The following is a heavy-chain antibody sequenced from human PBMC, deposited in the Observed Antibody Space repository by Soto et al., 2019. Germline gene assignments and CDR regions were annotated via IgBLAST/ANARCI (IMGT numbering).Heavy chain of an antibody. J-gene: IGHJ6*02. Sequence: QVQLVQSGAEVKKPGSSVKVSCKASGGTFSSYAISWVRQAPGQGLEWMGGIIPIFGTANYAQKFQGRVTITADESTSTAYMELSSLRSEDTAVYYYARGENYSQDDYYYGMDVWGQGTTVTVSS. CDR3: ARGENYSQDDYYYGMDV. CDR2: IIPIFGTA. CDR1: GGTFSSYA. D-gene: IGHD4-4*01. V-gene: IGHV1-69*01.